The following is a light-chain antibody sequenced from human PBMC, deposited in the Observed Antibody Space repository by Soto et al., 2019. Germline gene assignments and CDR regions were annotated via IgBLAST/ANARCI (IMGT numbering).Light chain of an antibody. CDR1: QRVSSRY. V-gene: IGKV3-20*01. Sequence: EIVLTQSPGTLSLSPGERATISCRASQRVSSRYFAWFQQRPGQVPRLLTFGSSSRAPGIPDRFSGSGSGTDFTLTISRLEPEDFGVYYCQQYYHSPRTFGQGSKVEIK. CDR2: GSS. J-gene: IGKJ1*01. CDR3: QQYYHSPRT.